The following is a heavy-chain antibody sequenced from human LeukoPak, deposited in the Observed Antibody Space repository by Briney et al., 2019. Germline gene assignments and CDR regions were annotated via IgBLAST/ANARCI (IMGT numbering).Heavy chain of an antibody. D-gene: IGHD6-13*01. CDR2: IIPIFGTA. CDR1: GGTFSSYA. CDR3: ARRGIAAAGTYYYCYMDV. J-gene: IGHJ6*03. V-gene: IGHV1-69*13. Sequence: SVKVSCKASGGTFSSYAISWVRQAPGQGLEWMGGIIPIFGTANYAQKFQGRVTITADESTSTAYMELSSLRSEDTAVYYCARRGIAAAGTYYYCYMDVWGKGTTVTISS.